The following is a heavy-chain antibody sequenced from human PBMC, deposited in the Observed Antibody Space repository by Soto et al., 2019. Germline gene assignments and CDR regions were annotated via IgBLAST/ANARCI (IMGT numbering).Heavy chain of an antibody. V-gene: IGHV3-33*01. CDR2: IWYDGTNK. D-gene: IGHD6-19*01. CDR1: GFTFSTYV. J-gene: IGHJ4*02. CDR3: ARVAPFSGGWYYLDF. Sequence: QVQLVESGGGVVQPGRSLRLSCTTSGFTFSTYVMHWVRQAPGKGLEWVAAIWYDGTNKYYADSVKGRFTISRDNSKDTLYLQMDNLRAEDTAVFYCARVAPFSGGWYYLDFWGQGTLVTVSS.